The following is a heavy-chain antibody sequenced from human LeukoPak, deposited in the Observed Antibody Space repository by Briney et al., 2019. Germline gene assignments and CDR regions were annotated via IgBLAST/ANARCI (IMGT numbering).Heavy chain of an antibody. J-gene: IGHJ3*02. CDR3: AREAIAAAGPDAFDI. Sequence: PSGTLSITCAVSGGSISSSNWWSWVRQPPGKGLEWIGEIYHSGSTNYNPSLKSRVTISVDKSKNQFSLKLSSVTAADTAVYYCAREAIAAAGPDAFDIWGQGTMVTVSS. V-gene: IGHV4-4*02. CDR1: GGSISSSNW. D-gene: IGHD6-13*01. CDR2: IYHSGST.